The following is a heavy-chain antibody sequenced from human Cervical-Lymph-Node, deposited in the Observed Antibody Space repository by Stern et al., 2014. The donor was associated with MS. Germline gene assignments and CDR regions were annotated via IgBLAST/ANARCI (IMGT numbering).Heavy chain of an antibody. D-gene: IGHD2-21*01. CDR3: AREELGWHDAFDI. Sequence: QLVQSGAEVKKPGASVKVSCKASGYTFSGYSMNWVRQAPGQGLEWMGRISAKSGDTDYAQNFQGRVTMTSDTSSNTGYMELSRLRSDDTAVYFCAREELGWHDAFDIWGQGTMVIVSS. J-gene: IGHJ3*02. V-gene: IGHV1-2*06. CDR2: ISAKSGDT. CDR1: GYTFSGYS.